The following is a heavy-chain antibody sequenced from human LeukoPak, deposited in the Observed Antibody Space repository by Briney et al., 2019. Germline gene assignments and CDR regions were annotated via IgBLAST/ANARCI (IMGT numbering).Heavy chain of an antibody. CDR2: INHSGST. CDR3: ARHRYCSSTSCYAWWFDP. Sequence: PSETLSLTCTVSGGSISSGSYYWSWIRQPAGKGLEWIGEINHSGSTNYNPSLKSRVTISVDTSKNQFSLKLSSVTAADTAVYYCARHRYCSSTSCYAWWFDPWGQGTLVTVSS. D-gene: IGHD2-2*01. V-gene: IGHV4-61*10. CDR1: GGSISSGSYY. J-gene: IGHJ5*02.